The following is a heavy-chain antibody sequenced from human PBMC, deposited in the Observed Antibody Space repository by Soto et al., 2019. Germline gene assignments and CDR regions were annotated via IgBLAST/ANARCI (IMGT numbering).Heavy chain of an antibody. D-gene: IGHD3-10*01. J-gene: IGHJ4*02. Sequence: QVQLQESGPGLVKPSQTLSLTCTVSGGSISSAGYNWSWIRQHPGKGLEWIGYIYYRGSTYYNPSLKSLFTISVVTSKTPSSLKLSSVTAAATAVYYCASYGSGTYYPTPFASWGQGTLVTVSS. V-gene: IGHV4-31*01. CDR2: IYYRGST. CDR1: GGSISSAGYN. CDR3: ASYGSGTYYPTPFAS.